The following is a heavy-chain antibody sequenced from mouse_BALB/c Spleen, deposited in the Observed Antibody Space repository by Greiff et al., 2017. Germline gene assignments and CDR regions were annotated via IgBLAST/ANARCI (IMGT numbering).Heavy chain of an antibody. CDR1: GYTFTSYW. V-gene: IGHV1-87*01. Sequence: VKLMESGAELARPGASVKLSCKASGYTFTSYWMQWVKQRPGQGLEWIGAISPGDGDTRYTQKFKGKATLTADKSSSTAYMQLSSLTSEDSAVYYCARDFGDYYAMVYWGRGTSVTVSS. CDR2: ISPGDGDT. J-gene: IGHJ4*01. CDR3: ARDFGDYYAMVY.